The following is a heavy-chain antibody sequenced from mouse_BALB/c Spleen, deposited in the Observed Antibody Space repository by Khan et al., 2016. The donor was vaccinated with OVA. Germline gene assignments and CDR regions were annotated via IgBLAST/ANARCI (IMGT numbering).Heavy chain of an antibody. Sequence: QVQLQQSGPELVKPGASVKMSCKASGYTFTDYVISWVKQRTGQGLEWIGEIYPGSGSTYYNEKFKGKATLTADKSSNTAYMQLSSLTSEDSAVYFCAISYCGSGYFDYWGQGTTLTVSS. D-gene: IGHD1-1*01. CDR3: AISYCGSGYFDY. CDR1: GYTFTDYV. V-gene: IGHV1-77*01. J-gene: IGHJ2*01. CDR2: IYPGSGST.